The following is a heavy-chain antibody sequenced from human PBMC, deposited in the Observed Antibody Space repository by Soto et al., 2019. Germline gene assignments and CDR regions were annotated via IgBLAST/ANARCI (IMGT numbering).Heavy chain of an antibody. CDR1: GFTFSSYA. V-gene: IGHV3-30-3*01. CDR2: ISYDGSNK. Sequence: GGSLRLSCAASGFTFSSYAMHWVRQAPGKGLEWVAVISYDGSNKYYADSVKGRFTISRDNSKNTLYLQMNSLRAEDTAVYYCARGFESVLPPFDYWGQGTLVTVSS. J-gene: IGHJ4*02. D-gene: IGHD2-8*01. CDR3: ARGFESVLPPFDY.